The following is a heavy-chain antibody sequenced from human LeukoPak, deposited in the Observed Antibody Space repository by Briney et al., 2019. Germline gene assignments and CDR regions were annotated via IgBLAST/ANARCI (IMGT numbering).Heavy chain of an antibody. V-gene: IGHV3-23*01. D-gene: IGHD3-9*01. J-gene: IGHJ6*02. CDR1: GFTFSSYA. CDR2: ISGSGGST. Sequence: GGSLRLSCAASGFTFSSYAMSWVRQAPGKGLEWVSAISGSGGSTYYADSVKGRFTISRDNSKNTLYLQMNSLRAEDTAVYYCAKDSGFDWKDYYYYGMDVWGQGTTVTVSS. CDR3: AKDSGFDWKDYYYYGMDV.